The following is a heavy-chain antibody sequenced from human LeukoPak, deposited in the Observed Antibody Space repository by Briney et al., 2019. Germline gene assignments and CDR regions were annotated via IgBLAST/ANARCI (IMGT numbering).Heavy chain of an antibody. CDR1: GFTFSSSW. CDR2: INSDGSIT. Sequence: GGSLRLSCAASGFTFSSSWMHWVRQAPGKGLVWVSRINSDGSITTYADSVRGRFTISRDNAKNSLYLRMNSLRDEDTAVYYCARDSYGSSGYYYVSDYWGQGTLVTVSS. V-gene: IGHV3-74*01. J-gene: IGHJ4*02. D-gene: IGHD3-22*01. CDR3: ARDSYGSSGYYYVSDY.